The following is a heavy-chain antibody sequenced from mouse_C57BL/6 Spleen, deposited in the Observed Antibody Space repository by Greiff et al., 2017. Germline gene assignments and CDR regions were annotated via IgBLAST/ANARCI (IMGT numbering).Heavy chain of an antibody. D-gene: IGHD2-4*01. Sequence: QVQLQQSGAELARPGASVKLSCKASGYTFTSYGISWVKQRTGQGLEWIGEIYPRSGNTNYNEKFKGKATLTADKSSSTAYMELRSLTSEDAAVYFCANYDGPYYAMDYWGQGTSVTVSS. J-gene: IGHJ4*01. CDR3: ANYDGPYYAMDY. V-gene: IGHV1-81*01. CDR2: IYPRSGNT. CDR1: GYTFTSYG.